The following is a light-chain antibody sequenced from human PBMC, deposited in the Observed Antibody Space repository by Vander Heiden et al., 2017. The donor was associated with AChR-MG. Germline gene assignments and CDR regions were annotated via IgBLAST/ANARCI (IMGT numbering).Light chain of an antibody. Sequence: IGLTQSPATLSMSPGQRVTLPCRASQGVSSSYLAWYQQKPGLAPRLLIYDASSRATGIPDRFSGSGSGTDFTLTISSLEPEDFAVYYCQQYGSSPLTFGGGAKVEIK. J-gene: IGKJ4*01. CDR3: QQYGSSPLT. V-gene: IGKV3D-20*01. CDR2: DAS. CDR1: QGVSSSY.